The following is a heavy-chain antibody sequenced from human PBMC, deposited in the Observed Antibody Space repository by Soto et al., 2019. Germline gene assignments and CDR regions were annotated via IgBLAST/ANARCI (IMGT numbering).Heavy chain of an antibody. J-gene: IGHJ4*02. V-gene: IGHV4-59*08. CDR3: ARQRGYSGYDWFDY. D-gene: IGHD5-12*01. CDR2: IYYSGST. CDR1: GGSISSYY. Sequence: SETLSLTCTVSGGSISSYYWSWIRQPPGKGLEWIGYIYYSGSTNYNPSLKSRVTISVDTSKNQFSLKLSSVTAADTAVYYCARQRGYSGYDWFDYWGQGTLVTVSS.